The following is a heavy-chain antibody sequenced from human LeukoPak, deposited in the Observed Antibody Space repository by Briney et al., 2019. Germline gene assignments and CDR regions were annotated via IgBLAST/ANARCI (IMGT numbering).Heavy chain of an antibody. CDR2: IIPIFCTA. V-gene: IGHV1-69*13. CDR1: VATFSIYA. J-gene: IGHJ6*03. Sequence: SVKVSFKSSVATFSIYAISWVRQARGQGLELMGGIIPIFCTANYAQKFQGRVTITADESTSTAYMELSSLRSEDTAVYYCARDAMTIFGVETYYMDVWGKGTTVTVSS. CDR3: ARDAMTIFGVETYYMDV. D-gene: IGHD3-3*01.